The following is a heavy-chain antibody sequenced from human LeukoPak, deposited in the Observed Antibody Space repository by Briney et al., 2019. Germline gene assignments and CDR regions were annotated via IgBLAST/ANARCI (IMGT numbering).Heavy chain of an antibody. Sequence: PGGSLRLSCAASGFTFSSYWMTWVRQAPGKGLEWVANIKEDGSEKYYVDSVKGRFTISRDNAKNSLYLQMNSLRAEDTAIYYCHYYGSGSYYRAGDYWGQGTLVTVSS. D-gene: IGHD3-10*01. CDR1: GFTFSSYW. V-gene: IGHV3-7*01. J-gene: IGHJ4*02. CDR3: HYYGSGSYYRAGDY. CDR2: IKEDGSEK.